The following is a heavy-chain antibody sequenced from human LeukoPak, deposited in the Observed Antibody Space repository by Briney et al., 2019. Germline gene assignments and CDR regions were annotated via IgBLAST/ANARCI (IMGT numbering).Heavy chain of an antibody. CDR1: GYSISSGYY. D-gene: IGHD3-3*01. V-gene: IGHV4-38-2*01. CDR3: ARVRRDFWSGGRNDAFDI. J-gene: IGHJ3*02. Sequence: PSETLSLTCAVSGYSISSGYYWGWIRQPPGKGLEWIGSIYYSGSTYYNPSLKSRVTISVDTSKNQFSLKLSSVTAADTAVYYCARVRRDFWSGGRNDAFDIWGQGTMVTVSS. CDR2: IYYSGST.